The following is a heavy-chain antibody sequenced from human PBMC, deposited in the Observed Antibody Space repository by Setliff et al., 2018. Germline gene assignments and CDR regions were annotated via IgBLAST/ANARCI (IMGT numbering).Heavy chain of an antibody. V-gene: IGHV4-59*01. J-gene: IGHJ3*01. CDR1: GGSISSYY. CDR2: IYYSGST. CDR3: ARGNNWEPDAFDV. D-gene: IGHD1-20*01. Sequence: SETLSLTCTVSGGSISSYYWSWIRQPPGKGLEWIAYIYYSGSTNYNPSLKSRVTISVDASKNQFSLKLSSVTAADTAVYYCARGNNWEPDAFDVWGQGTMVTVSS.